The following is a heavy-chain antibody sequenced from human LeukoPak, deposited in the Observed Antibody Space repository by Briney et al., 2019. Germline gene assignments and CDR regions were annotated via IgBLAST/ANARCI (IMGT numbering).Heavy chain of an antibody. Sequence: ASVKVSCKASGYSFTSFAMNWVRQAPGQGLEWMGWINTNTGNPTYARGFAGRFVFSLDTSVSTAYLQISGLEAEDTAVYYCARGRDCSGGNCYSDYWGQGTLVTVS. CDR3: ARGRDCSGGNCYSDY. CDR1: GYSFTSFA. J-gene: IGHJ4*02. V-gene: IGHV7-4-1*01. D-gene: IGHD2-15*01. CDR2: INTNTGNP.